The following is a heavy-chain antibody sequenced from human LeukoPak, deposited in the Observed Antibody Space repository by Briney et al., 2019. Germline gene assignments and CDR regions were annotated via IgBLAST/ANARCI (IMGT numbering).Heavy chain of an antibody. CDR2: INHSGST. V-gene: IGHV4-34*01. D-gene: IGHD5-12*01. CDR1: GGSFSGYY. J-gene: IGHJ4*02. Sequence: PSETLSLTCAVYGGSFSGYYWSWIRQPPGKGLEWIGEINHSGSTNYNPSLKSRVTISVDTSKNQFSLKLSSVTAADTAVYYCARGRRDGYNYDPPYTFDYWGQGTLVTVSS. CDR3: ARGRRDGYNYDPPYTFDY.